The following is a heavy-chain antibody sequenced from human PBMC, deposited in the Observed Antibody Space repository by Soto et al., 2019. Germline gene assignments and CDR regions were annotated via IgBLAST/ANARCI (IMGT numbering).Heavy chain of an antibody. D-gene: IGHD2-2*01. Sequence: QVQLVQSGAEVKKPGSSVKVSCKASGGTFSSYAISWVRQAPGQGLEWMGGIIPISGTANYAQKCQGRVTITADESTSTDYMELSSLRSEDTAVYYCARSQGSSTSLEIYYYYYYGMDVCGQGTTVTVSS. CDR2: IIPISGTA. J-gene: IGHJ6*02. V-gene: IGHV1-69*01. CDR1: GGTFSSYA. CDR3: ARSQGSSTSLEIYYYYYYGMDV.